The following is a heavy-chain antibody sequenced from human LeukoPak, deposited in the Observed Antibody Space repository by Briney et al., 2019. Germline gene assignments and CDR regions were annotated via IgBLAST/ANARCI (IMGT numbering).Heavy chain of an antibody. V-gene: IGHV3-48*04. J-gene: IGHJ4*02. D-gene: IGHD4-17*01. CDR2: ISSSSSTI. Sequence: GGSLRLSCAASGFTFSSYSMNWVRQAPGKGLEWVSYISSSSSTIYYADSARGRFTISRDNAKNSLYLQLSSLRAEDTAVYYCARVQGNGDTQSFDYWGQGTLVTVSS. CDR3: ARVQGNGDTQSFDY. CDR1: GFTFSSYS.